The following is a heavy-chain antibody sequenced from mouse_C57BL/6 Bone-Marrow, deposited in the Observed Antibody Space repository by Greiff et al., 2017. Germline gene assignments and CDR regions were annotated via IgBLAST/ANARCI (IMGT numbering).Heavy chain of an antibody. Sequence: EVKLMESGPGLVKPSQSLSLTCSVTGYSITSGYYWNWIRQFPGNKLEWMGYISYDGSNNYNPSLKNRISITRDTSKNQFFLKLNSVTTEDTATYYCARDGNWDVGAYWGQGTLVTVSA. CDR1: GYSITSGYY. CDR2: ISYDGSN. V-gene: IGHV3-6*01. D-gene: IGHD4-1*01. J-gene: IGHJ3*01. CDR3: ARDGNWDVGAY.